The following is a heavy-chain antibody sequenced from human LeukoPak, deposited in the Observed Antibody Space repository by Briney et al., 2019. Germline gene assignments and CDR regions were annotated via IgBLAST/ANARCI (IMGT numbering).Heavy chain of an antibody. J-gene: IGHJ4*02. V-gene: IGHV4-38-2*01. D-gene: IGHD2-2*02. CDR3: ARACSSTSCYTR. Sequence: SETLSLTCALSGYSISSGYYWGWIRPPPGKGLEWIGSIYHSGSTYYNPSLKSRVTISVDTSKNQFSLKLSSVTAADTAVYYCARACSSTSCYTRWGQGTLVTVSS. CDR2: IYHSGST. CDR1: GYSISSGYY.